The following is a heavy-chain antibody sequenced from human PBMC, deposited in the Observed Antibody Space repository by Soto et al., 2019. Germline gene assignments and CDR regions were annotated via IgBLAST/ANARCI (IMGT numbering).Heavy chain of an antibody. CDR3: ATAHAYGGPFDY. J-gene: IGHJ4*02. CDR2: ISYDGSNK. V-gene: IGHV3-30-3*01. D-gene: IGHD3-16*01. Sequence: PGGSLRLSCAASGFTFSSYAMHWVRQAPGKGLEWVAVISYDGSNKYYADSVKGRFTISRDNSKNTLYLQMNSLRAEDTAVYYCATAHAYGGPFDYWGQGTLVTVSS. CDR1: GFTFSSYA.